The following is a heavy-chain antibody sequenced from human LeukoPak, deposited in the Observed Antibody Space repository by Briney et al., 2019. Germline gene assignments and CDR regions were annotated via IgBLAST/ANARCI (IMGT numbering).Heavy chain of an antibody. Sequence: SETLSLTCTVSGGSVNTGSFYWTWIRQPPGKGLEWIGYIYYSGSTNYNPSLKSRVTISVDTSKNQFSLKLSSVTAADTAVYYCARYRGSFDPWGQGTLVTVSS. J-gene: IGHJ5*02. D-gene: IGHD3-10*01. CDR3: ARYRGSFDP. CDR2: IYYSGST. V-gene: IGHV4-61*01. CDR1: GGSVNTGSFY.